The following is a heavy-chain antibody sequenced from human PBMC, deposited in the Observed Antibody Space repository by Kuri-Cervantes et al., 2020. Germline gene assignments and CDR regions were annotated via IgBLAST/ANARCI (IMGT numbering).Heavy chain of an antibody. CDR2: MNPNSGNT. CDR1: GYTFTSYD. Sequence: ASVKVSCKASGYTFTSYDINWVRQATGQGLEWMGWMNPNSGNTGYAQKFQGRVTMTRNTSISTAYMELSSLRSEDAAVYYCARVNGYYYYMDVWGKGNTVTVSS. V-gene: IGHV1-8*01. CDR3: ARVNGYYYYMDV. J-gene: IGHJ6*03.